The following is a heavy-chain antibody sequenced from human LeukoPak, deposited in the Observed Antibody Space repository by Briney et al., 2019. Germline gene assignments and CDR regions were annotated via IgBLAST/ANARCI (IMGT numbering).Heavy chain of an antibody. CDR3: ARVVDHDYGDYYLDY. V-gene: IGHV3-30*02. D-gene: IGHD4-17*01. CDR2: IQYDGINR. J-gene: IGHJ4*02. Sequence: GGSLRLSCAASGFSFNNYGMHWVRQAPGKGLEWLAFIQYDGINRDYAASVKGRFTISTDKSKNTAYLQMNSLSVEDTAVYYCARVVDHDYGDYYLDYWGQGTLVTVSS. CDR1: GFSFNNYG.